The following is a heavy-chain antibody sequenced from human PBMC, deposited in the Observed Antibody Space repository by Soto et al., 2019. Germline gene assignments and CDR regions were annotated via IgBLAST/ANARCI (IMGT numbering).Heavy chain of an antibody. Sequence: QVQLQESGPGLVKPSETLSLTCTVSGGSISSYYWSWIRQPPGKGLEWIGYIYYSGSTNYNPSLKSRVTISVDTSKNQSSLKLSSVTAADTAVYYCAIGIAAAWCSPDYWGQGTLVTVSS. D-gene: IGHD6-13*01. CDR1: GGSISSYY. V-gene: IGHV4-59*08. CDR3: AIGIAAAWCSPDY. CDR2: IYYSGST. J-gene: IGHJ4*02.